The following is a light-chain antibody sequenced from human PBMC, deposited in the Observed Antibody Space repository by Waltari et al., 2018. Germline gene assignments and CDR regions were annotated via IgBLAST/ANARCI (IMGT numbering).Light chain of an antibody. CDR2: DND. V-gene: IGLV1-51*01. Sequence: QSVFTQPPSVSAAPGLRVTISCSGRLSNPEYNYVSWYRHLPGTAPKLTIYDNDKRPSGIPDRFSGSKSGTSATLGITGLQTGDEADYYCGTWDSSLTAVVVGGGTKLTVL. J-gene: IGLJ2*01. CDR1: LSNPEYNY. CDR3: GTWDSSLTAVV.